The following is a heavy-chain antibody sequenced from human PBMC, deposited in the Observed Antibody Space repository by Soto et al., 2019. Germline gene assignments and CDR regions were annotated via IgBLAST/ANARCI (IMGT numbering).Heavy chain of an antibody. CDR2: IYYSGST. CDR3: ARGGGGYCSGGSCYSNWFDP. CDR1: GGSISSGDYY. V-gene: IGHV4-30-4*01. J-gene: IGHJ5*02. Sequence: PSETLSLTCTVSGGSISSGDYYWSWIRQPPGKGLEWIGYIYYSGSTYYNPSLKSRVTISVDTSKNQFSLKLSSVTAADTAVYYCARGGGGYCSGGSCYSNWFDPWGQGTLVTVSS. D-gene: IGHD2-15*01.